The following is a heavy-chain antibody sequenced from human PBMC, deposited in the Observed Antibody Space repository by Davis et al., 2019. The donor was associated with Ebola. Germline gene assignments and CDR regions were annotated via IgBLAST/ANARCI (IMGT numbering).Heavy chain of an antibody. CDR2: IWYDGSNK. J-gene: IGHJ3*02. V-gene: IGHV3-33*06. Sequence: GESLKISCAASGFTFSSYGMHWVRQAPGKGLEWVAVIWYDGSNKYYADSVKGRFTISRDNSKNTLYLQMNSLRAEDTAVYYCAKDWSSGWPNDAFDIWGQGTMVTVSS. D-gene: IGHD6-19*01. CDR1: GFTFSSYG. CDR3: AKDWSSGWPNDAFDI.